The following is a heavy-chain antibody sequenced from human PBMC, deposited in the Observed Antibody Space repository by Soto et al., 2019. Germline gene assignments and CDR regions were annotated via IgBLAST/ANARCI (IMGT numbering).Heavy chain of an antibody. V-gene: IGHV1-18*04. CDR1: GYTFTSYG. CDR2: ISAYNGNT. Sequence: QVQLVQSGAEVKKPGASVKVSCKASGYTFTSYGISWVRQAPGQGLEWMGWISAYNGNTNYAQKLQGRVTMTTDTSTSTAYMELRSLRSDDTDVYYCAFYYDYVWGSPPAFDIWGQGTMVTVSS. D-gene: IGHD3-16*01. J-gene: IGHJ3*02. CDR3: AFYYDYVWGSPPAFDI.